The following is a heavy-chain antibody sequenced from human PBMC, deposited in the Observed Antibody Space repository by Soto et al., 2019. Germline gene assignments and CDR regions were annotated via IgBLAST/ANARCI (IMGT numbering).Heavy chain of an antibody. Sequence: QITLKESGPTLVKPTQTLTLTCTFSGFSLSTSGVGVGWIRQPPGKALEWPALIYWDDDKRYSSSLNSRLTITKDTSKHQVVLTMTNMDPVDTATYYCAHSRPPRLLDYWGQGTLVTVSS. J-gene: IGHJ4*02. CDR1: GFSLSTSGVG. CDR2: IYWDDDK. CDR3: AHSRPPRLLDY. V-gene: IGHV2-5*02. D-gene: IGHD6-6*01.